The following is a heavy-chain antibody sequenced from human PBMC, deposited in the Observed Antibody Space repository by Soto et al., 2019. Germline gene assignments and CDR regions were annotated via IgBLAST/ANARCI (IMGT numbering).Heavy chain of an antibody. CDR1: GGTFSSYA. CDR3: ARGATACSGGSCRPNRMDYYYGMDV. V-gene: IGHV1-69*13. D-gene: IGHD2-15*01. CDR2: IIPIFGTA. Sequence: SVKVSCKASGGTFSSYAISWVRQAPGQGLEWMGGIIPIFGTANYAQKFQGRVTITADESTSTAYMELSSLRSEDTAVYYCARGATACSGGSCRPNRMDYYYGMDVWGQGTTVTVSS. J-gene: IGHJ6*02.